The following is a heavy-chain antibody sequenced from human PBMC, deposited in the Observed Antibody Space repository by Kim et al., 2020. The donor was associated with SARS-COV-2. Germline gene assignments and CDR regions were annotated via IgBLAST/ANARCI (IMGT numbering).Heavy chain of an antibody. J-gene: IGHJ6*02. CDR2: INPSGGST. Sequence: ASVKVSCKASGYTFTSYYMHWVRQAPGQGLEWMGIINPSGGSTSYAQKFQGRVTMTRDTSTSTVYMELSSLRSEDTAVYYCAREGGFGYSSSWYGMDVWGQGTTVTVSS. V-gene: IGHV1-46*01. CDR3: AREGGFGYSSSWYGMDV. CDR1: GYTFTSYY. D-gene: IGHD6-13*01.